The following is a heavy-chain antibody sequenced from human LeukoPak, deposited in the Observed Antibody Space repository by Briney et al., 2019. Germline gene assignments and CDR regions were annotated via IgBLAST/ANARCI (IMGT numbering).Heavy chain of an antibody. Sequence: GASVKVSFKASGFTFTDHYLHWVRQVPGQGLEWMGWINGKSGATFYAHEFQGRITVTRDTSISTMYLEVNSLTTDDTAVYYCVRDFDWGPDYWGQGTLVAVSS. J-gene: IGHJ4*02. CDR3: VRDFDWGPDY. CDR2: INGKSGAT. D-gene: IGHD3-9*01. V-gene: IGHV1-2*07. CDR1: GFTFTDHY.